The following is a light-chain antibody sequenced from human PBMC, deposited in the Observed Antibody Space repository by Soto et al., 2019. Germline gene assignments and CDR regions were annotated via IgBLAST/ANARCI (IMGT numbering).Light chain of an antibody. Sequence: EMVLTQSPGTLSLSPGERATLSCRASQSVSSSYLAWYQQRPGQAPRLLIYGASSRATGIPDRFSGSGSGTDFTLTINRLEPEDFAVYYCQQYGSSPRGTFGQGTKVEIK. CDR1: QSVSSSY. CDR3: QQYGSSPRGT. CDR2: GAS. V-gene: IGKV3-20*01. J-gene: IGKJ1*01.